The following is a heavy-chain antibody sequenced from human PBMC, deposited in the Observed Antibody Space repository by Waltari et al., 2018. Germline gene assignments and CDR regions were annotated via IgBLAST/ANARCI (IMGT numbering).Heavy chain of an antibody. Sequence: EVQLVESGGGLVQPGGSLRLSCAASGFTFSSYWMSWVRQAPGKGLEWVANIKQDGSEKYYVDSVKGRFTISRDNAKNPLYLQMNSLRAEDTAVYYCASTRIAAAIDPWGQGTLVTVSS. CDR2: IKQDGSEK. J-gene: IGHJ5*02. CDR1: GFTFSSYW. V-gene: IGHV3-7*01. CDR3: ASTRIAAAIDP. D-gene: IGHD6-13*01.